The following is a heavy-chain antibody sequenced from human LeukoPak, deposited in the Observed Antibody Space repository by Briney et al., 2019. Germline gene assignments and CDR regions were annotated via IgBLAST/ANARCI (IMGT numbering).Heavy chain of an antibody. CDR2: ISYDGSNK. J-gene: IGHJ4*02. D-gene: IGHD3-10*01. CDR1: GFTFSSYA. Sequence: GRSLRLSCAASGFTFSSYAMHWVRQAPGKGLEWVAVISYDGSNKYYADSVKGRFTISRDSSKNTLYLQMNSLRAEDTAVYYCAKGNLLWFGEFLYFDYWGQGTLVTVSS. CDR3: AKGNLLWFGEFLYFDY. V-gene: IGHV3-30*04.